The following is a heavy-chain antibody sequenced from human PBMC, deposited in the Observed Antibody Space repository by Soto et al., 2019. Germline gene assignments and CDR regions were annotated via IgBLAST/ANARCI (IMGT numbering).Heavy chain of an antibody. J-gene: IGHJ4*02. CDR2: ISPNSGGT. V-gene: IGHV1-2*02. CDR3: ARDSMSGYDYHSDLD. D-gene: IGHD5-12*01. Sequence: AVTGSCRASGYTLTGDNMHWVRPAPGQGLEWMGWISPNSGGTNYAQKFQGRVTMTRDTTISTAYMELSRLRSDDTAVYDCARDSMSGYDYHSDLDWGQGTLVTVSS. CDR1: GYTLTGDN.